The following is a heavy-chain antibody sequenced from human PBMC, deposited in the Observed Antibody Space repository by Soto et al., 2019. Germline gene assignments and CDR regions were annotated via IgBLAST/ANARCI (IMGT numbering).Heavy chain of an antibody. J-gene: IGHJ3*02. CDR2: IYSGGST. CDR1: GFTVSSNY. CDR3: ARGSFYSNYGDAFDI. V-gene: IGHV3-66*01. D-gene: IGHD4-4*01. Sequence: PGGALRLSCAASGFTVSSNYMSWVRQAPGKGLEWVSVIYSGGSTYYADSVKGRFTISRDNSKSTLYLQMNSLRAEDTAVYYCARGSFYSNYGDAFDIWGQGTMVTVSS.